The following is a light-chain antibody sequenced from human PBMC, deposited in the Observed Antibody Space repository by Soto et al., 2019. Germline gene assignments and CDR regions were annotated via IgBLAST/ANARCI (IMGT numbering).Light chain of an antibody. J-gene: IGKJ5*01. CDR3: QQYYRTPPSIT. V-gene: IGKV4-1*01. CDR1: QSVLYSSNNKNY. Sequence: DIVMTQSPDSLAVSLGERATINCKSSQSVLYSSNNKNYLAWYQQKPGQPPKLLIYWASTRESGVPDRFSGSGSGTDFTLTISSLQAEDVAVYYCQQYYRTPPSITFGQGTRLEIK. CDR2: WAS.